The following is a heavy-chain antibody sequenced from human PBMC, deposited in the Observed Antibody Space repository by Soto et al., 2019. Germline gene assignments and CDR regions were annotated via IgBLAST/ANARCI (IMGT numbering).Heavy chain of an antibody. CDR3: AKGAEMSYYDFWGGYYL. V-gene: IGHV3-23*01. D-gene: IGHD3-3*01. CDR2: ISGSGGST. Sequence: EVQLLESGGGLVQPGGSLRLSCAASGFTFSSYAMSWVRQAPGKGLEWVSAISGSGGSTYYADSVKGRFTISRDNSKNTLYLQMNSLRAEDTAVYYCAKGAEMSYYDFWGGYYLWGQGTLVTVSS. CDR1: GFTFSSYA. J-gene: IGHJ4*02.